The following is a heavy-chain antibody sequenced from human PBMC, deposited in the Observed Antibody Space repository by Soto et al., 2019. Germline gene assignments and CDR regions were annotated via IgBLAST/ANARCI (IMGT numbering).Heavy chain of an antibody. CDR2: IYWDDDK. CDR3: AHRRDQFLEPKGYYYYGMDV. J-gene: IGHJ6*02. Sequence: QITLKESGPTLVKPTQTLTLTCTFSGFSLSTSGVGVGWIRQPPGKALEWLALIYWDDDKRYSPSLKSRLTITKDTSKNQVVLTMTNMDPVDTATYYCAHRRDQFLEPKGYYYYGMDVWGQGTTVTVSS. D-gene: IGHD3-3*01. V-gene: IGHV2-5*02. CDR1: GFSLSTSGVG.